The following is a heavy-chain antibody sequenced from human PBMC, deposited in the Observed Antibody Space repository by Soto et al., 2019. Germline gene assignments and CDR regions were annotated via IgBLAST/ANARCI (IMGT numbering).Heavy chain of an antibody. V-gene: IGHV3-15*01. CDR3: TKDRPFTGGGVIAT. CDR2: IRSKPSGGTS. J-gene: IGHJ3*01. D-gene: IGHD3-16*02. CDR1: GLTFVDAW. Sequence: EVQLVESGGGLVNPGGSLRLSCAASGLTFVDAWMTWVRQAPGRGPEWVGLIRSKPSGGTSDYAAPVKGRFILSRDDSKNMVDLQMNSLKTEDTAVYYCTKDRPFTGGGVIATWGQGTVVTVSS.